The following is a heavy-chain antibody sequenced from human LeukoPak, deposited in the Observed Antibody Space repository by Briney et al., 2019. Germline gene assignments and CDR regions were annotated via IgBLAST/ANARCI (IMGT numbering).Heavy chain of an antibody. CDR3: TTDRYYDAAYTT. CDR2: LKSKTDGGTT. D-gene: IGHD3-22*01. J-gene: IGHJ4*02. CDR1: GFAFNYAW. Sequence: GGSLRLSCAASGFAFNYAWMSWVRQTPGKGLEWVGRLKSKTDGGTTDYAAPVKGRFTISRDDSKNTLYLQMNNLKTEDTAVYYCTTDRYYDAAYTTWGQGTLVTVSS. V-gene: IGHV3-15*01.